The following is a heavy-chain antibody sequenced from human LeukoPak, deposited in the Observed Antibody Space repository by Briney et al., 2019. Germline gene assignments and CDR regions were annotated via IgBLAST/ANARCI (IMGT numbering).Heavy chain of an antibody. CDR3: AREGDIPFNWFDP. D-gene: IGHD3-16*02. Sequence: EASVKVSCKASGYTFTSYAMNWVRQAPGQGLEWMGWISAYNGNTNYAQKLQGRVTMTTDTSTSTAYMELRSLRSDDTAVYYCAREGDIPFNWFDPWGQGTLVTVSS. V-gene: IGHV1-18*01. CDR2: ISAYNGNT. J-gene: IGHJ5*02. CDR1: GYTFTSYA.